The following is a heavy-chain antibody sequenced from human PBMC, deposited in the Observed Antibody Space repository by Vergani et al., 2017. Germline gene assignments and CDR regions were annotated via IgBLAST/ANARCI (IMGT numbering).Heavy chain of an antibody. Sequence: EVQLVESGGGLVKPGGSLRLSCAASGFTFSSYSMNWVRQAPGKGLEWVSVIYSGGSTYYADSVKGRFTISRDNSKNTLYLQMNSLRAEDTAVYYCARYYGSGSYHYYYYMDVWGKGTTVTVSS. J-gene: IGHJ6*03. CDR2: IYSGGST. CDR1: GFTFSSYS. D-gene: IGHD3-10*01. V-gene: IGHV3-66*01. CDR3: ARYYGSGSYHYYYYMDV.